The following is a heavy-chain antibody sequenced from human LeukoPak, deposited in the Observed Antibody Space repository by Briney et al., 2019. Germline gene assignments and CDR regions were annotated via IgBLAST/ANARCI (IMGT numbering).Heavy chain of an antibody. J-gene: IGHJ4*02. CDR3: ARDLRYPYCGGDCYAQPDY. Sequence: GGSLRLSCAASGFTFSSYSMNWVRQAPGKGLEWVSSISSSSSYMYYADSVKGRFTISRDNAKNSLYLQMNSLRAEDTAVYYCARDLRYPYCGGDCYAQPDYWGQGTLVTVSS. CDR1: GFTFSSYS. CDR2: ISSSSSYM. V-gene: IGHV3-21*01. D-gene: IGHD2-21*02.